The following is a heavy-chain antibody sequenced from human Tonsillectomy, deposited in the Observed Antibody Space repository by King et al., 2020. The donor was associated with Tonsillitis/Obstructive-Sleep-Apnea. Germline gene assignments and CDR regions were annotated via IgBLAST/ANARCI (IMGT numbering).Heavy chain of an antibody. CDR3: AREIWSGYYAGSYYGMDV. J-gene: IGHJ6*02. V-gene: IGHV1-2*02. CDR1: GYIFTGYY. CDR2: INPNSGGT. D-gene: IGHD3-3*01. Sequence: QLVQSGAEVKKPGASVKVSCKASGYIFTGYYMHWVRQAPGQGLEWMGWINPNSGGTNYAQKFQGRVTMTRVTSISTAYMELSRLRSDDTAVYYCAREIWSGYYAGSYYGMDVWGQGTTVTVSS.